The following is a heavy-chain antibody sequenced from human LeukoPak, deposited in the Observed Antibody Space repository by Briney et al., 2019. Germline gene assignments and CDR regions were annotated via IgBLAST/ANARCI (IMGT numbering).Heavy chain of an antibody. Sequence: GASVKVSCKASGYTFTSYGISWVRQAPGQGLEWMGWISAYNGNTNYAQKLQGRVTMTTDTSTSTAYMELRSLRSGDTAVYYCAREYYYDSSGSFDYWGQGTLVTVSS. D-gene: IGHD3-22*01. CDR2: ISAYNGNT. V-gene: IGHV1-18*01. CDR3: AREYYYDSSGSFDY. CDR1: GYTFTSYG. J-gene: IGHJ4*02.